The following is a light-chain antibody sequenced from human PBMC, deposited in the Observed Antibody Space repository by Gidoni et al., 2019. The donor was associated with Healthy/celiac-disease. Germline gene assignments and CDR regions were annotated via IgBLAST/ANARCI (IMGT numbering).Light chain of an antibody. Sequence: PATREVSPVSRATLSCRVSQSGYSNLAWYLQKPGQSPRLLIYCASNRATGIPARFSGSGSGAEFTLNISSLQSEDFAVYYCKQYINWPRTFGQGTKLEIK. V-gene: IGKV3-15*01. CDR3: KQYINWPRT. J-gene: IGKJ2*01. CDR1: QSGYSN. CDR2: CAS.